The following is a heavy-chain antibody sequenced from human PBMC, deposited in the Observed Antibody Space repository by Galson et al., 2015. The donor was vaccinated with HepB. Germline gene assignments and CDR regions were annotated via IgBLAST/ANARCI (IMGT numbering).Heavy chain of an antibody. CDR2: IYPRDSGA. V-gene: IGHV5-51*01. CDR3: ARQSPYGSGIVCEFCTWAFDV. J-gene: IGHJ3*01. CDR1: GYSFANYW. Sequence: QSGAEVKKPGESLKISCKGSGYSFANYWIGWVRQMPGKGLEWMGFIYPRDSGARYSPSFQGHVTISVDKSINTAYLQWSSLKASDTGIYYCARQSPYGSGIVCEFCTWAFDVWGQGTMVTVPS. D-gene: IGHD3-10*01.